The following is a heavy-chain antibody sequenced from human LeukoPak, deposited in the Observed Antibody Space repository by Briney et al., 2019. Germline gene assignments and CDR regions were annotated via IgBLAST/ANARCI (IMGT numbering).Heavy chain of an antibody. D-gene: IGHD6-13*01. V-gene: IGHV3-48*01. Sequence: GGSLRLSCAAAGFTFNTYPMNWVRQAPGRGLEWISYISSNSDTIYYAASVKGRFTISRDNAKDSLYLQMNSLRAEDTAVYYCARVGAAADYFDYWGQGTLVTVSS. CDR2: ISSNSDTI. J-gene: IGHJ4*02. CDR3: ARVGAAADYFDY. CDR1: GFTFNTYP.